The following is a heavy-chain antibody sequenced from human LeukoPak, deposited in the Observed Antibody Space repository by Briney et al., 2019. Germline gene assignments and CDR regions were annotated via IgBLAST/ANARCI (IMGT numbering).Heavy chain of an antibody. CDR1: GFTFSTYG. D-gene: IGHD3-10*02. V-gene: IGHV3-23*01. Sequence: PGGSLRLSCAASGFTFSTYGMSWVRQAPGKGLEWVSAISGSGDRTYYADSVKGRFTISRDNSKNTLYLQMNSLRAEDTAVYYCARDRVDVLDYWGQGTLVTVSS. CDR3: ARDRVDVLDY. CDR2: ISGSGDRT. J-gene: IGHJ4*02.